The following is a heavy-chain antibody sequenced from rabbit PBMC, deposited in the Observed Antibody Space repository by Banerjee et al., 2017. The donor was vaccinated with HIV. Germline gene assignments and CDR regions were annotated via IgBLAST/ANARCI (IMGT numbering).Heavy chain of an antibody. J-gene: IGHJ4*01. CDR3: ARDLAGVMGWNFNL. CDR1: GFSFSNKYV. D-gene: IGHD4-1*01. CDR2: INTSRGNP. V-gene: IGHV1S45*01. Sequence: QEQLEESGGGLVKPEGSLTLTCKASGFSFSNKYVMCWVRQAPGKGLEWIACINTSRGNPVYARRAKGRFTIYKTSSTTVPLQMSSLTAADTDAYFCARDLAGVMGWNFNLWGPGPLVTDS.